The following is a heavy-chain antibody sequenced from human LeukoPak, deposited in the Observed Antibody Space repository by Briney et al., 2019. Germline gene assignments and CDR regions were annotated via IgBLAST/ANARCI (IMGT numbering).Heavy chain of an antibody. D-gene: IGHD4-17*01. CDR2: IYWNDDN. CDR3: AHYGDYRFMYYFDY. CDR1: GFSLRTRGVG. J-gene: IGHJ4*02. V-gene: IGHV2-5*01. Sequence: SGPTLVKPTQTLXLTCTFSGFSLRTRGVGVGWIRQPPGKALEWLSLIYWNDDNRYSPSLKSRLTITKDTSKNQVVLKMTNMDPVDTATYYCAHYGDYRFMYYFDYWGQGTLVTVSS.